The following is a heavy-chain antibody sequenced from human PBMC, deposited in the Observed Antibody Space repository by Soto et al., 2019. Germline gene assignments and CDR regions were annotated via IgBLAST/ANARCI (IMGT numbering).Heavy chain of an antibody. CDR1: GFTFDDYA. V-gene: IGHV3-9*01. D-gene: IGHD3-22*01. CDR2: ISWKSDKI. J-gene: IGHJ4*02. CDR3: AKAGWRYYNSGGPLFDY. Sequence: PGGSLRLSCAASGFTFDDYAMHWVRQAPGKGLEWVSGISWKSDKIHYADSVKGRFIISRDNAKNSLYLQLNSLRSEDTALYYCAKAGWRYYNSGGPLFDYWGQGTLVTVSS.